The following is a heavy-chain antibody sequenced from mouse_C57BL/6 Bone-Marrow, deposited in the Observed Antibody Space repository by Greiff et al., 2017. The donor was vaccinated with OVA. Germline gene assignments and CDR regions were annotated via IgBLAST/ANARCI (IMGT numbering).Heavy chain of an antibody. CDR2: IHPNSGST. D-gene: IGHD2-10*01. CDR1: GYTFTSYW. CDR3: AKEGTLHWFAY. J-gene: IGHJ3*01. V-gene: IGHV1-64*01. Sequence: QVQLQQPGAELVKPGASVKLSCKASGYTFTSYWMHWVKQRPGQGLEWIGMIHPNSGSTNYNEKFKSKATLTVDKSSSTAYMRLSSLTSEDAAVYYCAKEGTLHWFAYWGQGTLVTVSA.